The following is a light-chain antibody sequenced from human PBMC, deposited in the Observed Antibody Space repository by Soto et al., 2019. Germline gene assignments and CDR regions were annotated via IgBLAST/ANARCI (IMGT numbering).Light chain of an antibody. Sequence: DIQMTQSPSTLSASVGERVTITCRASQSISAWLAWYQQKPGKAPKLLIYKASNVESGVPSRFSGSGSGTEFTLTISSLLPDDFATYYCQQYHSYPLTFGQGTRLEIK. J-gene: IGKJ5*01. CDR3: QQYHSYPLT. CDR2: KAS. V-gene: IGKV1-5*03. CDR1: QSISAW.